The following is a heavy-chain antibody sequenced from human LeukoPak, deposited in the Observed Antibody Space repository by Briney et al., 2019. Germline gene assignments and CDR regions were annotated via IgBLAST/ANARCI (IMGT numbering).Heavy chain of an antibody. CDR3: ARVGDGTFDI. Sequence: KPSETLSLTCTVSGVSISTYYWTWIRQPPGKGLEWIGYIYFTGNTNYNPSLKSRVTMSVDTSENRFSLRLTSVTAAGTAVYYCARVGDGTFDIWGQGTMVTVSS. V-gene: IGHV4-59*01. CDR1: GVSISTYY. J-gene: IGHJ3*02. CDR2: IYFTGNT. D-gene: IGHD3-16*01.